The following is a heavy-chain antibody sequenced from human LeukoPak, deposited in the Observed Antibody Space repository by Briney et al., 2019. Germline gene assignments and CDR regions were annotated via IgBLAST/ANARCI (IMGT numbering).Heavy chain of an antibody. Sequence: SETLSLTCAVYGGSFSGYYWSWIRQPPGKGLEWIGEINHSGSTNYNPSLKSRVTISVDKSKNQFSLKLSSVTAADTAVYYCARLHWNGREYYFDYWGQGTLVTVSS. CDR2: INHSGST. J-gene: IGHJ4*02. CDR3: ARLHWNGREYYFDY. D-gene: IGHD1-1*01. V-gene: IGHV4-34*01. CDR1: GGSFSGYY.